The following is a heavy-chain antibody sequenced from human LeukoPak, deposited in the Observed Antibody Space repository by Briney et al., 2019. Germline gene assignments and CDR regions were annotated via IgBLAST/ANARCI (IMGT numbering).Heavy chain of an antibody. J-gene: IGHJ6*02. CDR1: GGSFSAYY. Sequence: SETLSLTCAVYGGSFSAYYWSWIRQPPGKGLEWIGAINHSGSTNYIPSLKSRVTISVDTSKNQFSLKLNSVTAADTAVYYCARDHGDFWSGYYTYGMDVWGQGTTVTVSS. V-gene: IGHV4-34*01. D-gene: IGHD3-3*01. CDR3: ARDHGDFWSGYYTYGMDV. CDR2: INHSGST.